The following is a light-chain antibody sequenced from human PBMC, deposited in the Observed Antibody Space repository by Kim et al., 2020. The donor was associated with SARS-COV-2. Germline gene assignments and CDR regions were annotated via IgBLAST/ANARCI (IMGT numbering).Light chain of an antibody. CDR3: HQYNSLYA. CDR1: QSISRW. J-gene: IGKJ2*01. CDR2: DAS. V-gene: IGKV1-5*01. Sequence: LSASVGDRVTITRRASQSISRWLAWYQQKPGKAPKVLVYDASTLESGVPSRFSGSGSGTEFTLTITSLQPDDFATYYCHQYNSLYAFGQGTKLEI.